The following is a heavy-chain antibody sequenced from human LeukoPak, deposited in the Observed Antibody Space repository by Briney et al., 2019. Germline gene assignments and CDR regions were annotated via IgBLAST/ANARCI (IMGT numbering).Heavy chain of an antibody. CDR2: IYNSGST. J-gene: IGHJ5*02. CDR1: GGSISSGNYY. V-gene: IGHV4-61*02. CDR3: VRGSDP. Sequence: PSQTLSLTCTVSGGSISSGNYYWSWFRQPAGKGLEWIGRIYNSGSTSYNPFLKSRVTISVDTSKNQFSLNLTSVTAADTAVYYCVRGSDPWGQGTLVTVSS.